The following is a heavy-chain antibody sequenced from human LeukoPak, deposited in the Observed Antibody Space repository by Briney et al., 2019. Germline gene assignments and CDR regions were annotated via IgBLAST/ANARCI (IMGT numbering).Heavy chain of an antibody. Sequence: GGSLRLSCAASGFTFSSYAMSWVRQAPGKGLEWVSAISGSGGSTYYADSVKGRFTISRDNSKNTLYLQMNSLRAEDTAVYYCAKYRVVYYYYYMDVWGKGTTVTVSS. J-gene: IGHJ6*03. V-gene: IGHV3-23*01. CDR3: AKYRVVYYYYYMDV. CDR1: GFTFSSYA. D-gene: IGHD2-15*01. CDR2: ISGSGGST.